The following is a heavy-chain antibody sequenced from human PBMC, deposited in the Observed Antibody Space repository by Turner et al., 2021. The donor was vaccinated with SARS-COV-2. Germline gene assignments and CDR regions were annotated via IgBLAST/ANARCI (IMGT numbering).Heavy chain of an antibody. J-gene: IGHJ4*02. D-gene: IGHD1-26*01. CDR2: INPSGDST. CDR3: ATYSGSYSAIDY. CDR1: GYTFSSYY. Sequence: QLVQSGAEVRRPGPSVRFSCKASGYTFSSYYMHWVRQAPGQGLEWMGIINPSGDSTSYAQKFQGRVTMTRDTSTSTVYMELSSLRSEDTAMYYCATYSGSYSAIDYWGQGTLVTVSS. V-gene: IGHV1-46*01.